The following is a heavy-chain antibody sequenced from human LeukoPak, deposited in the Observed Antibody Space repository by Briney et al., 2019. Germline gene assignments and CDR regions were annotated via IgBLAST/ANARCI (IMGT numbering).Heavy chain of an antibody. J-gene: IGHJ4*02. CDR1: GGSLSGYY. D-gene: IGHD2-15*01. CDR3: ARRGTAYCRGGNCYSDKYFDH. CDR2: INYSGNT. V-gene: IGHV4-34*01. Sequence: PSETLSLTXAVYGGSLSGYYWTWIRQTPGKGLEWIGEINYSGNTNYNRSLKSRVTISADTSKNQFSLRLSSVNAADTAVYYCARRGTAYCRGGNCYSDKYFDHWGQGTQVTVSS.